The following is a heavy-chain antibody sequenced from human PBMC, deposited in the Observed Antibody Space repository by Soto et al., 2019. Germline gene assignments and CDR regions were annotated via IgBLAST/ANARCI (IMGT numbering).Heavy chain of an antibody. V-gene: IGHV3-33*01. CDR3: ARDSAAIGRAHGTFHWFDP. J-gene: IGHJ5*02. D-gene: IGHD6-25*01. CDR2: IWYDGSNK. Sequence: QVQLVESGGGVVQPGRSLRLSCAASGFTFSSYGMHWVRQAPGKGLEWVAVIWYDGSNKYYADSVKGRFTISRDNSKNTLYLQMNSLRAEDTAVYYCARDSAAIGRAHGTFHWFDPWGQGTLVTVSS. CDR1: GFTFSSYG.